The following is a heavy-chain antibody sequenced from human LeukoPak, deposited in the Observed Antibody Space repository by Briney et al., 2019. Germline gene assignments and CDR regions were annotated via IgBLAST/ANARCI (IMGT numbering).Heavy chain of an antibody. CDR3: ARMYSNYFDY. J-gene: IGHJ4*02. CDR1: GGSINFYY. D-gene: IGHD4-11*01. CDR2: IYYSGST. Sequence: SETLSLTCTVSGGSINFYYWSWIRQPPGKGLEWIGFIYYSGSTNYNPSLKSRVTISVDTSKNQFSLKLSSVTAADTAVYYCARMYSNYFDYWGQGTLVTVSS. V-gene: IGHV4-59*01.